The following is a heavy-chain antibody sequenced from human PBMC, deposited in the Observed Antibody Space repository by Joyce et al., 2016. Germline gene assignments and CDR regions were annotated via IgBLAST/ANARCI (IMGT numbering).Heavy chain of an antibody. V-gene: IGHV4-34*01. CDR1: GGSFSDYY. Sequence: QVQLQQWGAGLLKPSETLSLTCAVYGGSFSDYYWSWIRQTPGKGLEWIGEINHSGSANYNPSLKSRVTISVDTSKNQFSLKMTSVTAADTAVYYCARGPSITIFGVVKDGVNYWGQGTLVTVSS. D-gene: IGHD3-3*01. J-gene: IGHJ4*02. CDR3: ARGPSITIFGVVKDGVNY. CDR2: INHSGSA.